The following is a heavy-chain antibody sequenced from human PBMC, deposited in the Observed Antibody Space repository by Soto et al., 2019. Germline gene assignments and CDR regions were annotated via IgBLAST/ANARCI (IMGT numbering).Heavy chain of an antibody. J-gene: IGHJ4*02. Sequence: SETLSLTCTVSGDSISSSSYYWGWIRQPPGKGLEWIGSFYHSGSPYYNPSLKSRVTISVDTSKNQFSLKLSSVTAADTAVYNCARQQQVGNFDYWGQGTLVTVS. V-gene: IGHV4-39*01. CDR1: GDSISSSSYY. CDR3: ARQQQVGNFDY. CDR2: FYHSGSP. D-gene: IGHD6-13*01.